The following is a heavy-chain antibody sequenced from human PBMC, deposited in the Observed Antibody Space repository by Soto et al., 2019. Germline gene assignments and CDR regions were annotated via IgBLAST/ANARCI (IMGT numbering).Heavy chain of an antibody. CDR1: GGTFSSYT. CDR2: IIPILGIA. Sequence: SLKVSCNASGGTFSSYTISWVLQAPGQGLEWMGRIIPILGIANYAQKFQGRVTITADKSTSTAYMELSSLRSEDTAVYYCAKGSLHSISKDYYCYDMDVWAKGTAVTVSS. V-gene: IGHV1-69*02. CDR3: AKGSLHSISKDYYCYDMDV. D-gene: IGHD4-4*01. J-gene: IGHJ6*03.